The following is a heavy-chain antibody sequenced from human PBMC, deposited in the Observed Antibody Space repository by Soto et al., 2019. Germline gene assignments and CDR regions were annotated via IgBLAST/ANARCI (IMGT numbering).Heavy chain of an antibody. CDR2: IYPGDFTI. J-gene: IGHJ4*02. D-gene: IGHD4-17*01. V-gene: IGHV5-51*01. CDR3: ARRHYEGQGFDY. Sequence: PVEPMKISSMGSGDSFTNFWIGWVRQMPGKGLEWMGIIYPGDFTIKYSPSFQGQVTISADRSINTAYLQWSSLKPSDTAIYYCARRHYEGQGFDYWGQGTVVTVSS. CDR1: GDSFTNFW.